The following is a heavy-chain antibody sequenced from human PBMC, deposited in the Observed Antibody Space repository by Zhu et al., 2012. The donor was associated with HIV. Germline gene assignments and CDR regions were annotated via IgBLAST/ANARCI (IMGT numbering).Heavy chain of an antibody. CDR2: INHSGST. V-gene: IGHV4-34*01. CDR3: ARQVKGFGSYRYFDL. D-gene: IGHD3-16*02. CDR1: GGSFSGYY. Sequence: QVQLQQWDAGLLKPSETLSLTCAVYGGSFSGYYWSWIRQPPGKGLEWIGEINHSGSTNYNPSLKSRVTISVDTSKNQFSLKLSSVTAADTAVYYCARQVKGFGSYRYFDLWGRGTRGHC. J-gene: IGHJ2*01.